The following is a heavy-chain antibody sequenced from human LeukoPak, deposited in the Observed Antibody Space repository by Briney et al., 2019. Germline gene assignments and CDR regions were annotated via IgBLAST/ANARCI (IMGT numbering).Heavy chain of an antibody. J-gene: IGHJ4*02. V-gene: IGHV3-23*01. CDR2: ISGSGDST. CDR1: GFTFTTYA. Sequence: GGSLRLSCAASGFTFTTYAMSWVRQAPGKGLEWVSAISGSGDSTYYADSVKGRFTISRDNSKNTLYVQMNRLRAEDTAVYFCARGLDSNRWYFFDYWGQGTLVTVSS. CDR3: ARGLDSNRWYFFDY. D-gene: IGHD6-13*01.